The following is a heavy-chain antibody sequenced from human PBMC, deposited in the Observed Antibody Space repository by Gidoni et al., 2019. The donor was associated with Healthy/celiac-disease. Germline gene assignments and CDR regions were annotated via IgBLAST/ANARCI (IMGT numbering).Heavy chain of an antibody. CDR2: IYSGGST. Sequence: EVQLVESGGGLIQPGGSLRPSCAASGFTVSSNYMSWVRQAPGKGLEWVSVIYSGGSTYYADSVKGRFTISRDNSKNTLYLQMNSLRAEDTAVYYCARDSSGIAAAGTDYWGQGTLVTVSS. J-gene: IGHJ4*02. CDR3: ARDSSGIAAAGTDY. V-gene: IGHV3-53*01. CDR1: GFTVSSNY. D-gene: IGHD6-13*01.